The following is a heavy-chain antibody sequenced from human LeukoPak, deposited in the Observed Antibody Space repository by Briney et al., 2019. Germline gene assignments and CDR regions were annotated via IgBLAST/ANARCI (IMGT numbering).Heavy chain of an antibody. V-gene: IGHV4-30-4*01. D-gene: IGHD3-22*01. Sequence: SETLSLTCTVSGGSISSGDYYWSWIRQPPGMGLEWIGYMYYSGSTYYNPSLKSRATISVDTSKNQFSLKLSSVTAADTAVYYCARPYYYDSRIDPWGQGTLVTVSS. CDR2: MYYSGST. J-gene: IGHJ5*02. CDR1: GGSISSGDYY. CDR3: ARPYYYDSRIDP.